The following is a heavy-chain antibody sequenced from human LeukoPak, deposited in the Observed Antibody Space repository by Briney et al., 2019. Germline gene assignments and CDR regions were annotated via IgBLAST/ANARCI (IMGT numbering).Heavy chain of an antibody. CDR2: ISTYNGNT. CDR3: ARVNIVVVPAYYYYYMDV. V-gene: IGHV1-18*01. J-gene: IGHJ6*03. D-gene: IGHD2-2*01. Sequence: ASVKVSCKASGYTFTSYAITWVRQAPGQGLEWMGWISTYNGNTNYAQKLQGRVTMTTDTSTSTAYMELRSLRSDDTAIYYCARVNIVVVPAYYYYYMDVWGTGTTVTVSS. CDR1: GYTFTSYA.